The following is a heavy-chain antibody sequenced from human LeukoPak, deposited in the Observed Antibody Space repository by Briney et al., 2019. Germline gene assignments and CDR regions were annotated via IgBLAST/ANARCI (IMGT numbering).Heavy chain of an antibody. CDR2: ISDSGSSI. V-gene: IGHV3-48*03. CDR3: ARDNGYRSGWYYFDY. Sequence: PGGSLRLSCAASGFTFSSYEMNWVRQAPGKGLEWVSYISDSGSSIYYAEFVKGRFIISRDNAKNSLYLQMNSLRAEDTAVYYCARDNGYRSGWYYFDYWGQGTLVTVSS. J-gene: IGHJ4*02. D-gene: IGHD6-19*01. CDR1: GFTFSSYE.